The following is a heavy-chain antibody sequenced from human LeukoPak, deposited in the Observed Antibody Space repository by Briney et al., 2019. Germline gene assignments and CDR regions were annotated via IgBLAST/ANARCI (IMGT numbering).Heavy chain of an antibody. CDR3: ARDEYRSRWLHP. V-gene: IGHV3-7*01. CDR2: IKGDGSEK. Sequence: GGSLRLSCAASGFTFSSYWMSWVRLAPGKGLEWVANIKGDGSEKWYADSVKGRFTISRDNAQNSVHLQMNSLRAEDTAVYHCARDEYRSRWLHPWGQGTLVTVAS. CDR1: GFTFSSYW. D-gene: IGHD5-24*01. J-gene: IGHJ5*02.